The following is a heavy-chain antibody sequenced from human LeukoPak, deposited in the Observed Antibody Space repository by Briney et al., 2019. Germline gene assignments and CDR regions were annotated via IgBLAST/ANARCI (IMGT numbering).Heavy chain of an antibody. CDR2: IYTSGST. CDR3: ARATTYYDFWSGYYIHPVNWFDP. D-gene: IGHD3-3*01. Sequence: SETLSLTCTVSGGSISSYYRSWIRQPAGKGLEWIGRIYTSGSTNYNPSLKSRVTMSVDTSKNQFSLKLSSVTAADTAVYYCARATTYYDFWSGYYIHPVNWFDPWGQGTLVTVSS. V-gene: IGHV4-4*07. J-gene: IGHJ5*02. CDR1: GGSISSYY.